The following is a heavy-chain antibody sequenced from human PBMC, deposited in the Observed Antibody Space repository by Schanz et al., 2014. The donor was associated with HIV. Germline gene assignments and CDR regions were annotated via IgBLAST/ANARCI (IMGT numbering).Heavy chain of an antibody. J-gene: IGHJ4*02. D-gene: IGHD6-19*01. CDR1: GFSFSYYG. CDR2: ISSNSAYI. CDR3: ARGVPAHSSGWYLDY. V-gene: IGHV3-21*02. Sequence: EVQLVESGGRLVKPWGSLRLSCAASGFSFSYYGMNWVRQAPGKGLEWVSSISSNSAYIYYADSLKGRFTISRDNANNSLYLQLNSLSAEDTAVYYCARGVPAHSSGWYLDYWGQGTLVIVSS.